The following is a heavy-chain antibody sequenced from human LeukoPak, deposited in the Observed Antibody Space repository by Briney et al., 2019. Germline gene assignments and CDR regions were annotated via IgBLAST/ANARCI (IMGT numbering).Heavy chain of an antibody. Sequence: SETLSLTCTVSGGSISSSSYYWGWIRQPPGKGLEWIGSIYYSGSTYYNPSLKSRVTISVDTSKNQFSLKLSSVTAADTAVYYCARLDTVTDAFDIWGQGTMVTVSS. D-gene: IGHD4-17*01. V-gene: IGHV4-39*01. CDR3: ARLDTVTDAFDI. J-gene: IGHJ3*02. CDR1: GGSISSSSYY. CDR2: IYYSGST.